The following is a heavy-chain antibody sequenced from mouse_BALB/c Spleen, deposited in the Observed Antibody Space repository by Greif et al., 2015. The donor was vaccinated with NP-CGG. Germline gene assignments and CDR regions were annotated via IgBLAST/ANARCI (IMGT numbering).Heavy chain of an antibody. D-gene: IGHD1-1*01. V-gene: IGHV5-6*01. Sequence: EVKLMESGGDLVKPGGSLKLSCAASGFTFSSYGMSWVRQTPDKRLEWVATISSGGSYTYYPDSVKGRFTISRDNAKNTLYLKMSSRKSEDTAMYCCARGKLPAWFAYWGQGTLVTVSA. CDR1: GFTFSSYG. J-gene: IGHJ3*01. CDR2: ISSGGSYT. CDR3: ARGKLPAWFAY.